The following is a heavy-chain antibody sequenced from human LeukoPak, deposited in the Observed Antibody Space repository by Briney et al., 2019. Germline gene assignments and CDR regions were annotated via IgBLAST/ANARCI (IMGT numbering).Heavy chain of an antibody. J-gene: IGHJ4*02. CDR3: ARVGAAAGYYFDY. V-gene: IGHV4-30-4*08. Sequence: SETLSLTCTVSGGSISSGDYYWSWIRQPPGKGLEWIGYIYYSGSTYYNPSLKSRVTISVDTSKNQFSLKLSSVTAADTAAYYCARVGAAAGYYFDYWGQGTLVTVSS. CDR1: GGSISSGDYY. CDR2: IYYSGST. D-gene: IGHD6-13*01.